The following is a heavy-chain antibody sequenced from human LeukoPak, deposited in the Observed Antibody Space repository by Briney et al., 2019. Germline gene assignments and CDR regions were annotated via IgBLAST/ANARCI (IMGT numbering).Heavy chain of an antibody. V-gene: IGHV3-23*01. CDR2: ISGGGGST. D-gene: IGHD6-13*01. J-gene: IGHJ4*02. CDR1: GFSFSTYA. CDR3: AKPSSSAGTWYFDY. Sequence: QPGGSLRLSCAASGFSFSTYAMSWVRQAPGKGLEWVSAISGGGGSTYYADSVKGRFTISRDNSKNTLYLQMNSLRAEDTAVYYCAKPSSSAGTWYFDYWGQGTLVTVSS.